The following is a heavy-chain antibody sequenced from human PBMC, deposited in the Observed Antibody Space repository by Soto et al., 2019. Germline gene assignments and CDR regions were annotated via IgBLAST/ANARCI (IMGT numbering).Heavy chain of an antibody. CDR1: GYTFTSYY. CDR3: ARDIVVVPAAIAYYYGMDV. Sequence: ASVKGSWKASGYTFTSYYMHWVRQAPGLGLEWMGIINPSGGSTSYAQKFQGRVTMTRDTSTSTVYMELSSLRSEDTAVYYCARDIVVVPAAIAYYYGMDVWGQGTTVTVYS. J-gene: IGHJ6*02. V-gene: IGHV1-46*01. D-gene: IGHD2-2*01. CDR2: INPSGGST.